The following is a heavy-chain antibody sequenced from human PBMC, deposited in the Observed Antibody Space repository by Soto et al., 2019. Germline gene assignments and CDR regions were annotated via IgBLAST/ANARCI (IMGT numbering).Heavy chain of an antibody. Sequence: PSETLSLTCTVSGVSISSSSYYWGWIRQPPGKGLEWIGSIYYSGSTYYNPSLKSRVTISVDTSKNQFSLKLSSVTAADTAVYYCPRHSPSGYNYNYWGQETLVTVSS. D-gene: IGHD5-12*01. V-gene: IGHV4-39*01. CDR1: GVSISSSSYY. CDR3: PRHSPSGYNYNY. CDR2: IYYSGST. J-gene: IGHJ4*02.